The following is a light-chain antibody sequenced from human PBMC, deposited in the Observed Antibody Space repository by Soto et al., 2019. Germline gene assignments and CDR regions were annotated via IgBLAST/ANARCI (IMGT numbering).Light chain of an antibody. V-gene: IGKV3-15*01. J-gene: IGKJ1*01. CDR2: GAS. CDR1: QSVSSN. Sequence: EIVMTQSPATLSVSPGERATLSCRASQSVSSNLAWYQQKPGQAPRLLIYGASTRATGIPARFSGSGSRTEVTLAISSLQSEDFAVYYCQQYNNRPPWTFGQGTKVEIK. CDR3: QQYNNRPPWT.